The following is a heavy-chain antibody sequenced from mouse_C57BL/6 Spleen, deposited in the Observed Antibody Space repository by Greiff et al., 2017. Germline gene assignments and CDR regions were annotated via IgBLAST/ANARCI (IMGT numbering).Heavy chain of an antibody. CDR3: GKSGAAQVPFAY. Sequence: DVQLVESGPGLVKPSQSLSLTCSVTGYSITSGYYWNWIRQFPGNKLEWMGYISYDGSNNYNPSLKNRISITRDTSKNQFFLKLNSVTTEDTATYYCGKSGAAQVPFAYWGQGTLVTVSA. V-gene: IGHV3-6*01. CDR2: ISYDGSN. D-gene: IGHD3-2*02. CDR1: GYSITSGYY. J-gene: IGHJ3*01.